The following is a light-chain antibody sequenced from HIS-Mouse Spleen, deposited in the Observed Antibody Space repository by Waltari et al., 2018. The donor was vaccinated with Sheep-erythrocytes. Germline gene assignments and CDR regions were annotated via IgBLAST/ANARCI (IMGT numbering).Light chain of an antibody. Sequence: SYVLTQPPSVSVAPGKTARITCGGNNIGSKSVHWYQQKPGQSPVLVVYDDSDRPSGIPGRFSVSNSGNTATLTISRVEAGDEADYYCQVWDSSSDHYVFGTGTKVTVL. J-gene: IGLJ1*01. V-gene: IGLV3-21*03. CDR1: NIGSKS. CDR3: QVWDSSSDHYV. CDR2: DDS.